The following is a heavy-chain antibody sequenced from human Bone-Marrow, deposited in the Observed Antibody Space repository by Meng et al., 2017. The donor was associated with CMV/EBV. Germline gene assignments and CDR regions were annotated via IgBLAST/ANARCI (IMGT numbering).Heavy chain of an antibody. CDR3: ARGDAISGSDYYGLDV. CDR2: IYYSGST. CDR1: GGSISSSSYY. Sequence: SETLSLTCTVSGGSISSSSYYWGWIRQPPGKGLEWIGSIYYSGSTYYNPSLKSRVTISVDTSKNQFSLKVSSVTAADTAVYYCARGDAISGSDYYGLDVWGQGTTVTVSS. J-gene: IGHJ6*02. V-gene: IGHV4-39*01. D-gene: IGHD1-26*01.